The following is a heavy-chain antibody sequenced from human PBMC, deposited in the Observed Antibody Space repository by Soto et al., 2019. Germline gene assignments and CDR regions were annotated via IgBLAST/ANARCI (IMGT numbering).Heavy chain of an antibody. V-gene: IGHV4-39*01. CDR1: GGSISSSSYY. CDR3: GYGSGSYSAFDY. D-gene: IGHD3-10*01. CDR2: IYYSGST. J-gene: IGHJ4*02. Sequence: QLQLQESGPGLVKPSETLSLTCTVSGGSISSSSYYWGWIRQPPGKGLEWIGSIYYSGSTYYNPSLKSRVTISVDTSKNQFSLKLSSVTAADTAVYYCGYGSGSYSAFDYWGQGTLVTVSS.